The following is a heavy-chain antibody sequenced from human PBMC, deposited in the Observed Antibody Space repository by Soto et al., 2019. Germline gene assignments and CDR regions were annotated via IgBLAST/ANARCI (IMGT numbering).Heavy chain of an antibody. D-gene: IGHD1-1*01. Sequence: GGSLRLSCAASGFTFSSYWMHWVRQAPGKGLVWVSRINSDGSSTSYADSVKGRFTISRDNAKNTLYLQMNSLRAEDTALYYCAKDPPRKTSGNVFDYWGQGTPVTVSS. CDR2: INSDGSST. J-gene: IGHJ4*02. V-gene: IGHV3-74*01. CDR1: GFTFSSYW. CDR3: AKDPPRKTSGNVFDY.